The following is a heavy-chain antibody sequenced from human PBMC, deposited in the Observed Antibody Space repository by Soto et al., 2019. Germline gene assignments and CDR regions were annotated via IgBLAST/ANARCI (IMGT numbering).Heavy chain of an antibody. CDR2: INAGNGNT. CDR3: ASGPLEFFGMDV. J-gene: IGHJ6*02. CDR1: GYTFTSYA. D-gene: IGHD3-10*01. V-gene: IGHV1-3*01. Sequence: QVQLVQSGAEVKKPGASVKVSCKDSGYTFTSYAMHWVRHAPGQRLEWMGWINAGNGNTKYSQKFQGRVTITRDKSAITAYMDLSSLRSEDTAVYYCASGPLEFFGMDVWGQGPTVTVSS.